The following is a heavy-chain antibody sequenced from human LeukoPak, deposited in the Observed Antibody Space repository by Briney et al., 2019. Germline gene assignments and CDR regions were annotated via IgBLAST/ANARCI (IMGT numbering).Heavy chain of an antibody. CDR2: VHYTGRA. V-gene: IGHV4-59*08. CDR1: GGSVSGYY. J-gene: IGHJ3*02. D-gene: IGHD3-16*01. CDR3: ARHKAIHGGNAFDM. Sequence: PETLSLTCTVSGGSVSGYYWIWIRQPPGKGLEWIGYVHYTGRATYNPSLKSRVTISIETSKNQFSLNLNSVTAADTAIYYCARHKAIHGGNAFDMWGQGTVVTVSS.